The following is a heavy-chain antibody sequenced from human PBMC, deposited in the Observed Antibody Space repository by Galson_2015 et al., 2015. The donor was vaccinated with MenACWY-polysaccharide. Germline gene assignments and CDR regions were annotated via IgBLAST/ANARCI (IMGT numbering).Heavy chain of an antibody. CDR3: ATASTAARKYYYYGMDV. CDR2: FDPEDGET. D-gene: IGHD6-6*01. V-gene: IGHV1-24*01. Sequence: SVKVSCKVSGYTLTELSMHWVRQAPGKGLEWMGGFDPEDGETIYAQKFQGRVTMTEDTSTDTAYMELSSLRSEDTAVCYCATASTAARKYYYYGMDVWGQGTTVTVS. CDR1: GYTLTELS. J-gene: IGHJ6*02.